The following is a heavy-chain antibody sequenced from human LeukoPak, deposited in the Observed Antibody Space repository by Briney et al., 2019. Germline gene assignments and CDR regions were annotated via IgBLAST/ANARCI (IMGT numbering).Heavy chain of an antibody. Sequence: SETLSLTCAVYGGSFSGYYWSWIRQPPGKGLEWIGEINHSGSTNYNPSLKSRVTISVDTSKNQFSLKLSSVTAADTAVYYCARGPSSSWYGNWFDPWGQGTLVTVSS. CDR3: ARGPSSSWYGNWFDP. CDR1: GGSFSGYY. J-gene: IGHJ5*02. D-gene: IGHD6-13*01. V-gene: IGHV4-34*01. CDR2: INHSGST.